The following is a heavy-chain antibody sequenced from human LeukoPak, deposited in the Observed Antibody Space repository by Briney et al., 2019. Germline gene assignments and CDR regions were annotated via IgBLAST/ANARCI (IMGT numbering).Heavy chain of an antibody. V-gene: IGHV3-53*01. Sequence: PGGSLRLSCAASGFTVSSNYMSWVRQAPGKGLGWVSVIYSGGSTDYADSVKGRFTISRGNSKNTLYLQMDSLRVEDTAVYYCARSSHYDILTGYSEEDAFDIWGQGTMVTVSS. CDR1: GFTVSSNY. CDR2: IYSGGST. D-gene: IGHD3-9*01. CDR3: ARSSHYDILTGYSEEDAFDI. J-gene: IGHJ3*02.